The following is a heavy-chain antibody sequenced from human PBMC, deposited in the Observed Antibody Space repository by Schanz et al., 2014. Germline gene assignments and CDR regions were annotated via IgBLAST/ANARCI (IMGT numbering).Heavy chain of an antibody. CDR2: ISYDGRNK. CDR3: ARGIGGYGANNYFDY. Sequence: QVQLVESGGGLVKPGGSLRLSCAASGFTFSDYYMSWIRQAPGKGLEWVAVISYDGRNKYYADSVKGRFTISRDNSKNTLYLQMNSLRAEDTAVYSCARGIGGYGANNYFDYWGQGTLVTVSS. D-gene: IGHD5-12*01. CDR1: GFTFSDYY. V-gene: IGHV3-30-3*01. J-gene: IGHJ4*02.